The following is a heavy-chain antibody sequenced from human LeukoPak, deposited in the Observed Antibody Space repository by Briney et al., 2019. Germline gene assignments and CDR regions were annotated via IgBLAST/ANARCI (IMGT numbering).Heavy chain of an antibody. V-gene: IGHV4-34*01. D-gene: IGHD6-13*01. CDR1: GGSFSGYY. CDR3: ARGGLYSSSWYWHYGMDV. Sequence: SETLSLTCAAYGGSFSGYYWSGIRRPPGKGREWFGEIIHSGSTNYNPSLKSRVTISVDTSKNQFSLKLSSVTAADTAVYYCARGGLYSSSWYWHYGMDVWGQGTTVTVSS. J-gene: IGHJ6*02. CDR2: IIHSGST.